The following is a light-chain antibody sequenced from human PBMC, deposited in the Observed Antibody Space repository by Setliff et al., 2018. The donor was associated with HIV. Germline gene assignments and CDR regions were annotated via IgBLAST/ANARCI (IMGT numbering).Light chain of an antibody. J-gene: IGLJ1*01. Sequence: QSVLAQPASVSGSPGQSITISYTGTSSDIAIYNFVSWYQHHPGKAPKLIIYDVSNRPSGVSNRFSGSKSGNTASLTISGLQAEDEADYYCSSYTSRSTLVFGTGTKVTVL. CDR3: SSYTSRSTLV. CDR2: DVS. CDR1: SSDIAIYNF. V-gene: IGLV2-14*03.